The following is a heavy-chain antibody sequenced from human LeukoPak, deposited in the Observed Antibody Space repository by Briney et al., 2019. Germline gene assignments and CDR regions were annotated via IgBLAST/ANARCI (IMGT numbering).Heavy chain of an antibody. CDR3: ASTDILTDPGYNWFDP. V-gene: IGHV1-69*01. Sequence: KISCKASGGTFSSYAISWVRQAPGQGLEWMGGIIPIFGTANYAQKFQGRVTITADESTSTAYMELSSLRSEDTAVYYCASTDILTDPGYNWFDPWGQGTLVTVSS. D-gene: IGHD3-9*01. CDR2: IIPIFGTA. CDR1: GGTFSSYA. J-gene: IGHJ5*02.